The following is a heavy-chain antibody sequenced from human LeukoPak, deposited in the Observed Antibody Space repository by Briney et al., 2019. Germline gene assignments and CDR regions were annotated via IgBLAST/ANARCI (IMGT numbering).Heavy chain of an antibody. CDR1: GFTVSSNY. J-gene: IGHJ6*02. Sequence: PGGSLRLSCAASGFTVSSNYMSWVRQAPGKGLDWVSVIYTGGSTYYADSVKGRFTISRDSSKNTLYLQMNSLRAEDTAVYYCARGAPHYYYGMDVWGQGTTVTVSS. CDR2: IYTGGST. V-gene: IGHV3-53*01. CDR3: ARGAPHYYYGMDV.